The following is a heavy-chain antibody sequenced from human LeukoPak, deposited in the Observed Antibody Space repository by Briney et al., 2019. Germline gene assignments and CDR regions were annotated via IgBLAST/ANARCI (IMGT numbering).Heavy chain of an antibody. Sequence: GESLRLSCAASGFTFSSYAMTWVRQAPGEGLEWVSVISGSGDTTYYADSVKGRFTISRDNSKNTLYLQMNSLRAEDTAVYFCARSRDGYKRFDSWGQGTLVTVSS. CDR1: GFTFSSYA. CDR2: ISGSGDTT. J-gene: IGHJ4*02. V-gene: IGHV3-23*01. D-gene: IGHD5-24*01. CDR3: ARSRDGYKRFDS.